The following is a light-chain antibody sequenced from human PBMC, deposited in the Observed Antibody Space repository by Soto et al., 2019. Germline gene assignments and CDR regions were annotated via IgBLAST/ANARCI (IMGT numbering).Light chain of an antibody. Sequence: DIQMTQSPSSVSASVGDRVTITCRASQGINSWLAWYQQKPGKAPNLLIYAASSLQRGVPSRFRGSGSGTDFTLTISSLPPEDFATYYCQQGIGFPWTFGQGTKVEIK. CDR1: QGINSW. V-gene: IGKV1-12*02. CDR2: AAS. CDR3: QQGIGFPWT. J-gene: IGKJ1*01.